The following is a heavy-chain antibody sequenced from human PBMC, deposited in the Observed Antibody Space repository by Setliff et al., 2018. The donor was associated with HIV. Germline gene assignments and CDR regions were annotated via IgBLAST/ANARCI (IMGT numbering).Heavy chain of an antibody. J-gene: IGHJ4*02. CDR1: GGPISSVNYY. D-gene: IGHD6-19*01. CDR3: ARAPRYYRGWYIPEYFDN. CDR2: IYASGSP. Sequence: KPSETLSLTCNVSGGPISSVNYYWNWVRQPAGKGLEWIGRIYASGSPTYNPSLKSRVTISVDTSKNHFSLRLNSVTAADTAVYFCARAPRYYRGWYIPEYFDNWGEGTLVTVSS. V-gene: IGHV4-61*02.